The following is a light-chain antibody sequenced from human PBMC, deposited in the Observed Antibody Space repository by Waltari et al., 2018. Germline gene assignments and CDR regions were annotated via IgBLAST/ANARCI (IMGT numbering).Light chain of an antibody. Sequence: QSVLTQPPSVSGAPGQRVTISCTGSSSNIGAGYDVPWSQQLPGTAPKLLIYGNSNRPSGVPDRFSGSKSGTSASLAITGLQAEDEADYYCQSYDSSLSAVVFGGGTKLTVL. CDR2: GNS. CDR3: QSYDSSLSAVV. J-gene: IGLJ2*01. CDR1: SSNIGAGYD. V-gene: IGLV1-40*01.